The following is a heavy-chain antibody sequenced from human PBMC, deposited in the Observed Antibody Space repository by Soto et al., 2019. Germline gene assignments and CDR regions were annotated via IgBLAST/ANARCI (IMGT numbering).Heavy chain of an antibody. V-gene: IGHV1-18*01. D-gene: IGHD3-22*01. J-gene: IGHJ3*02. CDR3: ARDGRYYYDSSGYYPQDAFDI. CDR2: ISAYNGNT. CDR1: GYTFTSYG. Sequence: GASVKVSCKASGYTFTSYGISWVRQAPGQGLEWMGWISAYNGNTNYAQKLRGRVTMTTDTSTSTAYMELRSLRSDDTAVYYCARDGRYYYDSSGYYPQDAFDIWGQGTMVTVSS.